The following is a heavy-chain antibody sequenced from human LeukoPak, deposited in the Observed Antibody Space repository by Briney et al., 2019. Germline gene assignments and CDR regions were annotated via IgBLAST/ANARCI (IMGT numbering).Heavy chain of an antibody. J-gene: IGHJ4*02. CDR3: ARGSSIAAVGTRSDY. V-gene: IGHV1-46*01. D-gene: IGHD6-13*01. CDR2: INPSGGST. Sequence: GASVKVSCKASGYTFTSYYMHWVRQAPGQGLEWMGIINPSGGSTSYAQKFQGRVTMTRDTSTSTVYMELSSLRSEDTAVYYCARGSSIAAVGTRSDYWGQGTLVTVSS. CDR1: GYTFTSYY.